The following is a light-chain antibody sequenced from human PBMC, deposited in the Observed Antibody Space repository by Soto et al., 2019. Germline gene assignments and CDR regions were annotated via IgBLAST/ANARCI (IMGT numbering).Light chain of an antibody. J-gene: IGKJ2*01. CDR2: RAF. Sequence: EIVLTQSPGTLSLSPGETATLSCRASQSVARDLSWYQQKPGQAPRLLISRAFIGATGIPDRFSGSGSGTDFTHTINRLEPEDSAVYYCQQHTFSMYTFGQGTKLEIK. V-gene: IGKV3-20*01. CDR1: QSVARD. CDR3: QQHTFSMYT.